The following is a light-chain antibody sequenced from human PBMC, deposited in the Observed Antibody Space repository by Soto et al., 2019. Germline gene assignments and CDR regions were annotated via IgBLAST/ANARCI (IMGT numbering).Light chain of an antibody. Sequence: ETVLTQSPGTLSLSPWERATLSCRASQSVSSNLAWYQQKPGQTPRLLIYATSTRATGIPARFSGSGSGTEFTLTISSLQSEDFAVYYCQHYNNWPLTFGGGTKVDIK. CDR3: QHYNNWPLT. J-gene: IGKJ4*01. V-gene: IGKV3-15*01. CDR1: QSVSSN. CDR2: ATS.